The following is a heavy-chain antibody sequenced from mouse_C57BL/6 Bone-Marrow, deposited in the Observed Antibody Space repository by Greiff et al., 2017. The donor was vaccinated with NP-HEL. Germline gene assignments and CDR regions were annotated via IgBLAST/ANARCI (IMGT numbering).Heavy chain of an antibody. J-gene: IGHJ3*01. D-gene: IGHD1-1*01. CDR3: ASHYGSSLIAY. CDR2: IYPGDGDT. Sequence: VQLQQSGPELVKPGASVKISCKASGYAFSSSWMNWVKQRPGKGLEWIGRIYPGDGDTNYNGKFKGKATLTAEKSSSTAYMQLSSLTSEDSAVYFCASHYGSSLIAYWGQGTLVTVSA. CDR1: GYAFSSSW. V-gene: IGHV1-82*01.